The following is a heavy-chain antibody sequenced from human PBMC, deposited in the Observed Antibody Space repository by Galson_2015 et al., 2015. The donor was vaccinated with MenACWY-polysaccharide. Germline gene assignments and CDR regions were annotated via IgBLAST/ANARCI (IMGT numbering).Heavy chain of an antibody. D-gene: IGHD2-15*01. CDR1: RFTFSTYC. CDR2: IKPDGSQK. CDR3: ARGARWLDD. J-gene: IGHJ4*02. V-gene: IGHV3-7*04. Sequence: SLRLSCAASRFTFSTYCMTWVRQAPGKGLEWVANIKPDGSQKNYVDSVKGRFTISRDNARDSLYLQMNSLRAEDTAIYYCARGARWLDDWGQGTLVTVSS.